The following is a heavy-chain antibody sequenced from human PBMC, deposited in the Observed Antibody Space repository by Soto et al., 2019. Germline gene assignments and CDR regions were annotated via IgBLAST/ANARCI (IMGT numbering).Heavy chain of an antibody. CDR3: ARGFDDFWSGYYPFDY. V-gene: IGHV4-31*03. D-gene: IGHD3-3*01. J-gene: IGHJ4*02. CDR2: IYYSGST. Sequence: QVQLQESGPGLVKPSQTLSLTCTVSGGSISSGGYYWSWIRQHPGRGLEWIGYIYYSGSTYYNPSLKSRVTISVDTSKNQFSLKLSSVTAADTAVYYCARGFDDFWSGYYPFDYWGQGTLVTVSS. CDR1: GGSISSGGYY.